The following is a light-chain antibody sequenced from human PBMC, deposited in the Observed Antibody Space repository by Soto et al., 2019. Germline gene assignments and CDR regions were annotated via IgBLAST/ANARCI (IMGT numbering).Light chain of an antibody. CDR3: KVSGFLLRS. V-gene: IGKV3-20*01. CDR2: AAP. J-gene: IGKJ1*01. Sequence: MSLHQKKRAPVACSTSQRISNNCLAWYQQKPGQAPRLLIYAAPVRATDTPYRFSGSGSETDFAVTISILQPEDFTRDCSKVSGFLLRSFAEGTKVDI. CDR1: QRISNNC.